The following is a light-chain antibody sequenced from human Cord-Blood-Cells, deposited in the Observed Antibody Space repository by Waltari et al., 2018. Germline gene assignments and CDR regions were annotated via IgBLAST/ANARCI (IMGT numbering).Light chain of an antibody. Sequence: QPVVTQEPSFSVSPGGTVTLTCGLSHASVSTSYYPSWYQQHPGQAPRTFIYSTNTRSSGVPDRFSGSILGNKAALTITGAQADDESDYYCVLYMGSGIWVFGGGTKLTVL. V-gene: IGLV8-61*01. CDR2: STN. J-gene: IGLJ3*02. CDR1: HASVSTSYY. CDR3: VLYMGSGIWV.